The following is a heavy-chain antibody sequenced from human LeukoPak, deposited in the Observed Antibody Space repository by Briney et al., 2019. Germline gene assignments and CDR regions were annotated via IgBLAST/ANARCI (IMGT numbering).Heavy chain of an antibody. CDR3: ARDVDSSGWFDY. J-gene: IGHJ4*02. CDR2: IYYSGST. D-gene: IGHD6-19*01. CDR1: GGSISSGGYY. V-gene: IGHV4-31*03. Sequence: SQTLSLTCTVSGGSISSGGYYWSWIRQHPGKGLEWIGYIYYSGSTYYNPSLKSRVTISVDTSKNQFSLKLSSVTAADTAVYYCARDVDSSGWFDYRGQGTLVTVSS.